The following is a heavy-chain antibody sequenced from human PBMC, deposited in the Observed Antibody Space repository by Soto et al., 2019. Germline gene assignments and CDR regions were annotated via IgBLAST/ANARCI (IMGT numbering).Heavy chain of an antibody. V-gene: IGHV3-30-3*01. CDR2: ISYDGSNK. Sequence: GGSLRLSCAASGFTFSSYAMHWVRQAPGKGLEWVAVISYDGSNKYYADSVKGRFTISRDNSKNTLYLQMNSLRAEDTAVYYCARDRDCTNGVCSHYYYYGMDVWGQGTTVTVSS. CDR3: ARDRDCTNGVCSHYYYYGMDV. D-gene: IGHD2-8*01. J-gene: IGHJ6*02. CDR1: GFTFSSYA.